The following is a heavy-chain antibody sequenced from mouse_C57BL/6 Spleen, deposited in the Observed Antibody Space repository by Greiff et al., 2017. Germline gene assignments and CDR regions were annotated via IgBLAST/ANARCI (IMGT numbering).Heavy chain of an antibody. J-gene: IGHJ1*03. CDR1: GFTFSAYY. V-gene: IGHV5-16*01. CDR3: AREGVPPITTVVASPYWYFDV. CDR2: INYDGSST. Sequence: EVKLVESEGGLVQPGSSMKLSCTASGFTFSAYYMAWVRQVPEKGLEWVANINYDGSSTYYLDSLKSRFIISRDNAKNILYLQMSSLKSEDTATYYCAREGVPPITTVVASPYWYFDVWGTGTTVTVSS. D-gene: IGHD1-1*01.